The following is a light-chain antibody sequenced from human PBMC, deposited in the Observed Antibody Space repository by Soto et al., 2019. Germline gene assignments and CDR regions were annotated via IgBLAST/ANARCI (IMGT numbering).Light chain of an antibody. CDR2: AAS. CDR3: QQANSSPLT. Sequence: DIVLTQSPATLSLSPGDRATISCRASQSVSNYLAWYQQKPGQAPRLLIYAASNRAAGIPARFSGSGSGTDFTLTISSLQPEDFATYYCQQANSSPLTFGRGNKGDIK. V-gene: IGKV3-11*01. J-gene: IGKJ4*01. CDR1: QSVSNY.